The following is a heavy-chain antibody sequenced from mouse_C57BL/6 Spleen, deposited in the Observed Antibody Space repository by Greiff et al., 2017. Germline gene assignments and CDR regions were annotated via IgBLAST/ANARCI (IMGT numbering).Heavy chain of an antibody. V-gene: IGHV14-1*01. J-gene: IGHJ3*01. CDR2: IDPEDGDT. D-gene: IGHD1-1*01. Sequence: EVQLQQSGAELVRPGASVKLSCTASGFNIKDYYMHWVKQRPEQGLEWIGRIDPEDGDTAYAPKFQGKATMTADTSSNTAYLQLSSLTSEDTAVYYCTNYGSSYPAWFAYWGQGTLVTVSA. CDR1: GFNIKDYY. CDR3: TNYGSSYPAWFAY.